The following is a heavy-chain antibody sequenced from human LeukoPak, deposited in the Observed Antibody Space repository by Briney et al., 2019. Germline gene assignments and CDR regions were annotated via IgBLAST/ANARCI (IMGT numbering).Heavy chain of an antibody. V-gene: IGHV3-30*18. Sequence: PGGSLRLSCAASGFTFSSYGMHWVRQAPGKGLEWVAVISYDGSNKYYADSVKGRFTISRDNSKNTLYLQMNSLRAEDTAVYYCAKDRYSNSYLDYWGQGTLVTVSS. J-gene: IGHJ4*02. CDR3: AKDRYSNSYLDY. CDR2: ISYDGSNK. D-gene: IGHD6-13*01. CDR1: GFTFSSYG.